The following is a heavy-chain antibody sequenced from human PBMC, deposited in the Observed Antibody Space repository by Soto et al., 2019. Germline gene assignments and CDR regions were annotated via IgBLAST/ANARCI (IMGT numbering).Heavy chain of an antibody. CDR1: GYNFTTYG. D-gene: IGHD6-19*01. V-gene: IGHV1-18*01. Sequence: QVQLVQSGAEVKKPGASVKVSCKTSGYNFTTYGVSWLRQAPGQGLEWMGWISGHNGHANYAQAFQGRVTMTTDTSTTTAYMELRSLRSDDTAVYYCARYQPYSTGYYYFDQWGQGTLAIVTS. CDR3: ARYQPYSTGYYYFDQ. CDR2: ISGHNGHA. J-gene: IGHJ4*02.